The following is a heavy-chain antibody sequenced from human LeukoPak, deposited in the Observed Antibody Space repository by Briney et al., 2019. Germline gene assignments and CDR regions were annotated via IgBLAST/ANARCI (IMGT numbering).Heavy chain of an antibody. CDR3: ARIGSSAYFYYLDS. D-gene: IGHD3-22*01. CDR1: GGSITSYY. V-gene: IGHV2-70*11. Sequence: TLSLTCTVSGGSITSYYWSWIRQPPGKALEWLARIDWDDDKYYSTSLKTRLTISKDTSKNQVVLTMTNMDPVDTATYYCARIGSSAYFYYLDSWGQGTLVTVSS. J-gene: IGHJ4*02. CDR2: IDWDDDK.